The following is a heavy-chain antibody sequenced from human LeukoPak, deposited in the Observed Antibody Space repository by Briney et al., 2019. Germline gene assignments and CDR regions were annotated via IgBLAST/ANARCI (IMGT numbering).Heavy chain of an antibody. Sequence: SETLSLTCAVYGGSFSGYYWSWIRQPPGKGLEWIGEINHSGSANYNPSLKSRVTISVDTSKNQFSLKLSSVTAADTAVYYCARTNKHGGYCSSTSCYGRYYYYGMDVWGQGTTVTVSS. D-gene: IGHD2-2*01. V-gene: IGHV4-34*01. CDR3: ARTNKHGGYCSSTSCYGRYYYYGMDV. CDR2: INHSGSA. J-gene: IGHJ6*02. CDR1: GGSFSGYY.